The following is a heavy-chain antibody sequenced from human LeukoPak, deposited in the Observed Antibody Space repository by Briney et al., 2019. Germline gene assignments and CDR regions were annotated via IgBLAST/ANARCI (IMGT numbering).Heavy chain of an antibody. CDR3: ARETRTLKQWLNY. D-gene: IGHD6-19*01. V-gene: IGHV1-2*02. J-gene: IGHJ4*02. CDR1: GHTFTGYY. CDR2: INPNSGGT. Sequence: AASVKVSCKASGHTFTGYYMHWVRQAPGQGLEWMGWINPNSGGTNYAQKFQGRVTMTRDTSISTAYMELSRLRSDDTAVYYCARETRTLKQWLNYWGQGTLVTVSS.